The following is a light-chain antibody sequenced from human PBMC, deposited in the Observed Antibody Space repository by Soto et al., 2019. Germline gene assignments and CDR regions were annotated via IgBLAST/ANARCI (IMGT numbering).Light chain of an antibody. CDR1: SSDDRGYGY. CDR3: SSHTSGSTRV. V-gene: IGLV2-14*01. J-gene: IGLJ1*01. Sequence: QPVLTHLVSGSGSPGRSSPIFCTGTSSDDRGYGYVSWYQQHPDKAPKLMIYVVTKRPSGVSIRFSGSKSGNTASLTISGLQPEDEAAYYCSSHTSGSTRVFVSGTKVTVL. CDR2: VVT.